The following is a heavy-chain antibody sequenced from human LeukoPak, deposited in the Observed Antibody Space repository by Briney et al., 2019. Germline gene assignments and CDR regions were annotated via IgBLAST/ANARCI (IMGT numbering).Heavy chain of an antibody. CDR3: ARLLNDIVVVPAARHAYYYGMDV. CDR1: GYSLTSYW. V-gene: IGHV5-51*01. Sequence: GESLKISCKGSGYSLTSYWIGWVRQMPGKGLEWMGIIYPGDSDTRYSPSFQGQVTISADKSISTAYLQWSSLKASDTAMYYCARLLNDIVVVPAARHAYYYGMDVWGQGTTVTVSS. D-gene: IGHD2-2*01. J-gene: IGHJ6*02. CDR2: IYPGDSDT.